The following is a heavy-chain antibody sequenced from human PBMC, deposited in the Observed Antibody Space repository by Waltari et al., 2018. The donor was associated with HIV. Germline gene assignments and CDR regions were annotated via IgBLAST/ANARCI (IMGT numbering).Heavy chain of an antibody. V-gene: IGHV4-39*01. J-gene: IGHJ2*01. CDR1: GGSVSRSRYF. CDR3: ARHALRVGAAYWNFDL. Sequence: QLQLQESGPGLVKSSATLSLTCPVSGGSVSRSRYFWGWVRQTPGKGLEWVGRIYYTGRAYYNPSLKSRVTISVDTSKNQFSLKVTSVTAADTAVYYCARHALRVGAAYWNFDLWGRGTLVTVSS. D-gene: IGHD1-26*01. CDR2: IYYTGRA.